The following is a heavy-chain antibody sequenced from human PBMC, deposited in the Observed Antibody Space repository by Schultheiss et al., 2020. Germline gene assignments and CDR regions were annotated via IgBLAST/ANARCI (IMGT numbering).Heavy chain of an antibody. CDR3: ARDHGAFDYGGNFHFDY. D-gene: IGHD4-23*01. CDR2: IYYSGST. J-gene: IGHJ4*02. V-gene: IGHV4-30-4*08. Sequence: SETLSLTCTVSGGSISSGGYYWSWIRQHPGKGLEWIGYIYYSGSTYYNPSLKSRVTISVDTSKNQFSLKLSSVTAADTAVYYCARDHGAFDYGGNFHFDYWGQGTLVTVSS. CDR1: GGSISSGGYY.